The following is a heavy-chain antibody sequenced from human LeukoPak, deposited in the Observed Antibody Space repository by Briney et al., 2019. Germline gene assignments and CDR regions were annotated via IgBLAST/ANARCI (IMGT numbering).Heavy chain of an antibody. V-gene: IGHV4-59*01. Sequence: SSETLSLTCTVSGGSISSYYWSWIRQPPGKGLEWIGYIYYSGSTNYNPSLKSRVTISVDTSKNQFSLKLSSVTAADTAVYYCARVQADAFDIWGQGTMVTVSS. CDR3: ARVQADAFDI. CDR1: GGSISSYY. CDR2: IYYSGST. J-gene: IGHJ3*02.